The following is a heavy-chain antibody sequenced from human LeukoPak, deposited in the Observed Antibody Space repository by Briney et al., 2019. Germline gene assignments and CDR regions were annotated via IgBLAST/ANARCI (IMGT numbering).Heavy chain of an antibody. J-gene: IGHJ4*02. Sequence: PSETLSLTCTVSGGSISSYYWSWIRQPPGKGLEWIGYIYYSGSTNYNPSLKSRVTISVDTSKNQFSLKLSSVTAAHTAVYYCATGGSSWYYFDYWGQGTLVTVSS. D-gene: IGHD6-13*01. CDR2: IYYSGST. V-gene: IGHV4-59*01. CDR3: ATGGSSWYYFDY. CDR1: GGSISSYY.